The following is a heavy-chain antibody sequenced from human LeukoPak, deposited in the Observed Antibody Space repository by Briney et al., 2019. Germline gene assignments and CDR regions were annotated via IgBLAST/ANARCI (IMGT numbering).Heavy chain of an antibody. Sequence: GGSLRLSCAASGFTFSSYGMHWVRQAPGKGLEWVAFIRYDGSNKYYADSVKGRFTISRDNSKNTLCPQMNSLRAEDTAVYYCAKSPVGATIDYWGQGTLVTVSS. V-gene: IGHV3-30*02. CDR2: IRYDGSNK. CDR1: GFTFSSYG. D-gene: IGHD1-26*01. CDR3: AKSPVGATIDY. J-gene: IGHJ4*02.